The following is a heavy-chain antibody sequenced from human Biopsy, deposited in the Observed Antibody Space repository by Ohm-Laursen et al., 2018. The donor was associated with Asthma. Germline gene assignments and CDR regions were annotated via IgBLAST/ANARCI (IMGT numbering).Heavy chain of an antibody. CDR1: GFSFDDCA. V-gene: IGHV3-9*01. D-gene: IGHD3-22*01. Sequence: SLRLSCAASGFSFDDCAMHWVRQAPEKGLEWVSSISWNSGNIDYADSVKGRFTISRDNAKNSLYLQMQSLRPEDTAFYYCAKSADYYDSTDYLDFWGRGTLVTVSS. J-gene: IGHJ4*01. CDR3: AKSADYYDSTDYLDF. CDR2: ISWNSGNI.